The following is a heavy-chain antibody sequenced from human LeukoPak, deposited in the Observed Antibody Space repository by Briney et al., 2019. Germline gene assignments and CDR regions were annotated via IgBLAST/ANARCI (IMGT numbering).Heavy chain of an antibody. CDR2: ISNSGRTT. CDR1: GFTFSSYS. J-gene: IGHJ4*02. D-gene: IGHD6-19*01. V-gene: IGHV3-48*01. CDR3: ARGGTAVARGEY. Sequence: GGSLRLSCAASGFTFSSYSMNWVRQAPGKGLEWVSYISNSGRTTYYADSVKGRFTISRDNAKNSLYLQMNSLRVEDTAVYYCARGGTAVARGEYWGQGTLVTVSS.